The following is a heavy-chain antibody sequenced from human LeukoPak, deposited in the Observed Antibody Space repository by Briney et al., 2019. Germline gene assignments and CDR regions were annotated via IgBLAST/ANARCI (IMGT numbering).Heavy chain of an antibody. V-gene: IGHV1-2*02. CDR3: ARDVQIANLETRPIDY. CDR2: INPNSGGT. Sequence: ASVKVSCKASGYTFIGYYMHWVRQAPGQGPEWMGWINPNSGGTNYAQKFQGRVTMTRDTSISTAYMELSRLRSDDTAVYYCARDVQIANLETRPIDYWGQGTLVTVSS. CDR1: GYTFIGYY. D-gene: IGHD6-13*01. J-gene: IGHJ4*02.